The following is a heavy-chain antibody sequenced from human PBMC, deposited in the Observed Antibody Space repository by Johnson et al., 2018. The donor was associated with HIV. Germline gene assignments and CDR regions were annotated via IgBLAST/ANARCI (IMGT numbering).Heavy chain of an antibody. CDR3: ARSKDCSGGSCPDAFDI. V-gene: IGHV3-11*04. J-gene: IGHJ3*02. CDR2: ISSSGSTI. D-gene: IGHD2-15*01. Sequence: VQLVESGGGLVQPGGSLRLSCVASGFTFSDYYMTWVRQAPGKGLEWVSYISSSGSTIYPADSVKGRFTISRDNAKNSLYLQMNSLRAEDTAVYYCARSKDCSGGSCPDAFDIWGQGTMLIVSS. CDR1: GFTFSDYY.